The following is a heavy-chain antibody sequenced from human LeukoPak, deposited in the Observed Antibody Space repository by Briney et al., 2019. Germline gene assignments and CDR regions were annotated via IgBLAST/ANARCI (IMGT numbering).Heavy chain of an antibody. CDR1: GFTFSSYE. V-gene: IGHV3-48*03. J-gene: IGHJ4*02. CDR2: ISGNGSPI. Sequence: GGSLRLSCAASGFTFSSYEMNWVRQAPGKGLEWVSYISGNGSPIYYADSVKGRFTISRDNSKNSLFLQLNSLRADDTAVYYCARGPEFSYGYYFDYWGQGTLVTVSS. CDR3: ARGPEFSYGYYFDY. D-gene: IGHD5-18*01.